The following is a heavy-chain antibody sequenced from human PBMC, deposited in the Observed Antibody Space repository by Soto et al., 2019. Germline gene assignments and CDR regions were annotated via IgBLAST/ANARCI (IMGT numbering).Heavy chain of an antibody. CDR1: GGTFSSYA. V-gene: IGHV1-69*12. CDR3: ASRQTYSSGWRAYNWFDP. CDR2: IIPIFGTA. Sequence: QVQLVQSGAEVKKPGSSVKVSCKASGGTFSSYAISWVRQAPGQGLEWMGGIIPIFGTANYAQKFQGRVTSTADESTSTAYMERSSLRAEDTAVYYCASRQTYSSGWRAYNWFDPWGQGTLVTVSS. J-gene: IGHJ5*02. D-gene: IGHD6-19*01.